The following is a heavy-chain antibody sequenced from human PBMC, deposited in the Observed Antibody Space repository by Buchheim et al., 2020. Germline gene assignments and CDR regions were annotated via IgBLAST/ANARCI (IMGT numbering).Heavy chain of an antibody. CDR2: IGYGGGNK. Sequence: QVQLVESGGGVVQPGRSLRLSCATSGFTFSNFGVHWVRQAPGKGLEWLAFIGYGGGNKYYADSVKGRFTISTDNSKKTLYLQMHSLRVDDTALYYCVKDIGDPGAHWGQGT. D-gene: IGHD1-26*01. CDR1: GFTFSNFG. CDR3: VKDIGDPGAH. J-gene: IGHJ4*02. V-gene: IGHV3-30*02.